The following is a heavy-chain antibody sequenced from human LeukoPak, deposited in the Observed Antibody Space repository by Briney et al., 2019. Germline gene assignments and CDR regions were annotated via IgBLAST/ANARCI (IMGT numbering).Heavy chain of an antibody. J-gene: IGHJ3*02. D-gene: IGHD6-13*01. Sequence: GGSLRLSCAASGFTFSSYGMHWVRQAPGKGLEWVAVIWYDGSNKYYADSVEGRFTISRDNSKNTLYLQMNSLRAEDTAVYYCARGIAAASERAFDIWGQGTMVTVSS. CDR3: ARGIAAASERAFDI. CDR1: GFTFSSYG. CDR2: IWYDGSNK. V-gene: IGHV3-33*01.